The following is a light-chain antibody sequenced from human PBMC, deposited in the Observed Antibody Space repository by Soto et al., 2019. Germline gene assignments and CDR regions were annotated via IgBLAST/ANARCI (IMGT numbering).Light chain of an antibody. CDR2: GAA. V-gene: IGKV3-20*01. CDR1: QSVATSQ. J-gene: IGKJ1*01. CDR3: QQFASSPRT. Sequence: EVMLTQSPGTLSLSPGERATLFCRASQSVATSQLAWYQQKPGQAPRLLIGAASRATGVPDRFIASGSGTDFTLTISRLEPEDVAVYYCQQFASSPRTFGRGTKVDIK.